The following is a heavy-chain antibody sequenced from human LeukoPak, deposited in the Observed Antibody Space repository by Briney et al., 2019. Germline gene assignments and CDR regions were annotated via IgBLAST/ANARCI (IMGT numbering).Heavy chain of an antibody. J-gene: IGHJ4*02. CDR1: GGSFSGCY. Sequence: PAETLSLTCAVYGGSFSGCYCSWIRQPPGRGLEWSGEINHSGSTNYNPSFKSRVTISGDTSKNQFSLKLSSVTAADTAVYYCATVAPKYYFDYWAQGTLVTVSS. V-gene: IGHV4-34*01. CDR3: ATVAPKYYFDY. CDR2: INHSGST.